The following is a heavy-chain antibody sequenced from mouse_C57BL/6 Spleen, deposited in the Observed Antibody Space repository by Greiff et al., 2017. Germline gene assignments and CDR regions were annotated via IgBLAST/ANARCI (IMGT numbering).Heavy chain of an antibody. CDR1: GYTFTSYW. CDR3: AKGDYGSSYWFAY. J-gene: IGHJ3*01. D-gene: IGHD1-1*01. V-gene: IGHV1-53*01. CDR2: INPSNGGT. Sequence: QVQLKQPGTELVKPGASVKLSCKASGYTFTSYWMHWVKQRPGPGLEWIGNINPSNGGTNYNEKFKSKATLTVDKSSSTAYMQLSSLTSEDSAVYYCAKGDYGSSYWFAYWGQGTLVTVSA.